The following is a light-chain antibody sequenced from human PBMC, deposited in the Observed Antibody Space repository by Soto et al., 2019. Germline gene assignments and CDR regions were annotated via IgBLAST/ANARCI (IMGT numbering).Light chain of an antibody. Sequence: DIQMTQSPSSLSASVGDRVTITCRASQSISSYLNWYQQKPGKAPKLLIYAASSLQSGVPSRFSGSGSGTDFTLTISSLQPEDFATYYCQQSHIAWTFCQGTQVAIK. V-gene: IGKV1-39*01. CDR1: QSISSY. CDR2: AAS. CDR3: QQSHIAWT. J-gene: IGKJ1*01.